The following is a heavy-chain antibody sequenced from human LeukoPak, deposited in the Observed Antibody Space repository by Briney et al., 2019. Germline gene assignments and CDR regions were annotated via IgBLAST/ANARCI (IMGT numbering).Heavy chain of an antibody. CDR3: ARVTRYYDFWSGPNAFDI. CDR1: GYTFTSYG. J-gene: IGHJ3*02. CDR2: ISAYNGNT. D-gene: IGHD3-3*01. Sequence: ASVKVSCKASGYTFTSYGISWVRQAPGQGLEWMGWISAYNGNTNYAQKLQGRVTITTDTSTSTAYMELRSLRSDDTAVCYCARVTRYYDFWSGPNAFDIWGQGTMVTVSS. V-gene: IGHV1-18*01.